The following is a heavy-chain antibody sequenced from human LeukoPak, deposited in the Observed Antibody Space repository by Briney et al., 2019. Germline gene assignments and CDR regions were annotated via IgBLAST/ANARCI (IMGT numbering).Heavy chain of an antibody. D-gene: IGHD3-22*01. Sequence: GASVKVSCKASGYTFTSYYMHWVRQAPGQGLEWMGIINPSGGSTSYAQKFQGRVTMTRDTSTSTVYMELSSLRSEDTAVYYCARCLRFYYDSSGLYYFDYWGQGTLVTVSS. CDR2: INPSGGST. CDR3: ARCLRFYYDSSGLYYFDY. V-gene: IGHV1-46*01. J-gene: IGHJ4*02. CDR1: GYTFTSYY.